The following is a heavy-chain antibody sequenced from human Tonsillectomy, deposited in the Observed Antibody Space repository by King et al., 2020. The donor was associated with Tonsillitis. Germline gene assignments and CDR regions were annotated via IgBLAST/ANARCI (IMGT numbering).Heavy chain of an antibody. CDR1: GDSISGYY. CDR3: AAAVAPHFYYCMDV. J-gene: IGHJ6*03. D-gene: IGHD6-13*01. CDR2: IYSGVST. Sequence: HVQLQESGPGLVKPSETLSLTCTVSGDSISGYYWSWIRQTPGKGLEWIGYIYSGVSTNYNPSLKSRATISVDTSKNQFSLKLTSVSAADTAVYYCAAAVAPHFYYCMDVWGKGTTVTVS. V-gene: IGHV4-59*01.